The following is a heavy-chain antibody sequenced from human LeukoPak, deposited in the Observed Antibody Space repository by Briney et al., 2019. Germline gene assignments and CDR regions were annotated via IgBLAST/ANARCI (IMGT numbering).Heavy chain of an antibody. CDR3: AKDRDFYDSSGPQYFQH. Sequence: PGGSLRLSCAASGFTFSSYAMSWVRQAPGEGLEWVSAISGSGGSTYYADSVKGRFTISRDNSKNTLYLQMHSLRAEDTAVYYCAKDRDFYDSSGPQYFQHWGQGTLVTVSS. D-gene: IGHD3-22*01. V-gene: IGHV3-23*01. CDR1: GFTFSSYA. CDR2: ISGSGGST. J-gene: IGHJ1*01.